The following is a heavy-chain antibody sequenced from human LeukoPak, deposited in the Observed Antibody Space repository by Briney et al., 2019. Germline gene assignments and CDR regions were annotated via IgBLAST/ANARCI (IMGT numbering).Heavy chain of an antibody. Sequence: PGRSLRLSCVASGFTFSSYAMHWVRQAPGKGLEWVAVISYDGSNKYYADSVKGRFTISRDNSKNTLYLQMNSLRAEDTAVYYCARARLNPFDWYFDLWGRGTLVTVSS. D-gene: IGHD3-16*01. CDR2: ISYDGSNK. V-gene: IGHV3-30-3*01. CDR3: ARARLNPFDWYFDL. J-gene: IGHJ2*01. CDR1: GFTFSSYA.